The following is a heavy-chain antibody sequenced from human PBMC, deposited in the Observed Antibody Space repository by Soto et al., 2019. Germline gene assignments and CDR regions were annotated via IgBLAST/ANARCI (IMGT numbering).Heavy chain of an antibody. V-gene: IGHV3-11*06. CDR2: ISSSSSYT. CDR1: GFTFCDYY. Sequence: GGSLRLSCAASGFTFCDYYMSWIRQAPGKGLEWVSYISSSSSYTNYADSVKGRFTISRDNAKNSLYLQMNSLRAEDTAVYYCARGTLTKNYYYYGMDVWGQGTTVTVSS. CDR3: ARGTLTKNYYYYGMDV. J-gene: IGHJ6*02.